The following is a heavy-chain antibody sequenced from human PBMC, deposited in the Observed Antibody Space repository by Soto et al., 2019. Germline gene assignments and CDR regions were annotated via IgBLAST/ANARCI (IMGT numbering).Heavy chain of an antibody. V-gene: IGHV4-30-2*01. J-gene: IGHJ6*02. CDR1: GGSISSGGYS. CDR3: ARGQTPSYGMDV. Sequence: SETLSLTCAVSGGSISSGGYSWSWIRQPPGKGLEWIGYIYHSGSTYYNPSLKSRVTISVDRSKNQFSMKLSSVTAADTAVYYCARGQTPSYGMDVWGQGTTVTVSS. CDR2: IYHSGST.